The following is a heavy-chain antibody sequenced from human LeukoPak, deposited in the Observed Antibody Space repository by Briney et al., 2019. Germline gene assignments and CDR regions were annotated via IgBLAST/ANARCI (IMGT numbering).Heavy chain of an antibody. CDR1: GFTFTSYA. J-gene: IGHJ4*02. CDR2: ISGSGGST. V-gene: IGHV3-23*01. D-gene: IGHD6-13*01. Sequence: GGSLRLSCAASGFTFTSYAMSWVRQAPGKGLEWVSAISGSGGSTYYADSVKGRFTISRDNSKNTLYLQMNSLRAEDTAVYYCAKDQAGSSWYGSVWFDYWGQGTLVTVSS. CDR3: AKDQAGSSWYGSVWFDY.